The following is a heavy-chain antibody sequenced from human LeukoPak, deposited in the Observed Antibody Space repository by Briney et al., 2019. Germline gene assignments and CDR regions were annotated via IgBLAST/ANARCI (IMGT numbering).Heavy chain of an antibody. D-gene: IGHD1-26*01. CDR2: IYYSGST. CDR3: ARRVSYRNCFDP. J-gene: IGHJ5*02. Sequence: PSETLSLTCTVSGGSISRYYWSWIRQPPGKGLEWIGYIYYSGSTKYNPSLKSRVSISVDTSKNQFSLKLSSVTAADTAVYYCARRVSYRNCFDPWGQGTLVTVSS. CDR1: GGSISRYY. V-gene: IGHV4-59*08.